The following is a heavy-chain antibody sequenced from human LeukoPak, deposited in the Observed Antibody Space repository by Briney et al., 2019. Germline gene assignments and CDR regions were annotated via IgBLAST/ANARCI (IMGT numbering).Heavy chain of an antibody. CDR2: IYYSGST. CDR3: ARSWDYYDSSGFSPDY. Sequence: PSDTLSLTCTVSGGSISSSSYYCGWIRQPPGKGREWYGSIYYSGSTCYNPSLKSRVNIPVDTSKNQSSLKLSSVTDADTVVYYCARSWDYYDSSGFSPDYWGQGTLVTVSS. CDR1: GGSISSSSYY. V-gene: IGHV4-39*07. D-gene: IGHD3-22*01. J-gene: IGHJ4*02.